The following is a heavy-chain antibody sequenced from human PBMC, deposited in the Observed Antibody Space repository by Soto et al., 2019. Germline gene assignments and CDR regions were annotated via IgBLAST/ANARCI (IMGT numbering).Heavy chain of an antibody. Sequence: EVQLVESGGGLVQPGGSLRLSCAASGFTFSSHWMYWVRQAPGKGLEWVATITEDGSNQYYVDSVKGRFTISRDNSKNAMFWQMNSLRAEDTAVYSCAGVATAGRGTDYWGQGTLVTVSS. V-gene: IGHV3-7*04. CDR1: GFTFSSHW. CDR2: ITEDGSNQ. CDR3: AGVATAGRGTDY. D-gene: IGHD6-13*01. J-gene: IGHJ4*02.